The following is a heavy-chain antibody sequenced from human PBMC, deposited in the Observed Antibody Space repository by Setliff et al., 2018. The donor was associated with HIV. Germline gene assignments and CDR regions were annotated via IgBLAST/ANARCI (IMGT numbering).Heavy chain of an antibody. D-gene: IGHD3-3*01. J-gene: IGHJ3*02. CDR1: GGSISSHY. V-gene: IGHV4-59*11. CDR2: MYYSGST. CDR3: ARVYDFWSGKYAFDI. Sequence: SETLSLTCAVSGGSISSHYWSWIRQPPGKGLEWIGYMYYSGSTNYNPSLKSRVSISVDTSKNQFSLKLSSATAADTAVYYCARVYDFWSGKYAFDIWGQGPLVTVSS.